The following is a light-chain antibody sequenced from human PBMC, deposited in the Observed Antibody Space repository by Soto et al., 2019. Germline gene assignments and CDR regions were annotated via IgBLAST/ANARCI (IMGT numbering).Light chain of an antibody. CDR3: QAYNSASWT. CDR1: QGISNY. J-gene: IGKJ1*01. V-gene: IGKV1-27*01. CDR2: AAS. Sequence: DIQMTQSPSSLSGERVTITCRASQGISNYLAWYQQKPGKVPKLLISAASTLLSGVPSRFSGSGSGTDFTLTISSLQPEDVATFFCQAYNSASWTFGQGTKVEIK.